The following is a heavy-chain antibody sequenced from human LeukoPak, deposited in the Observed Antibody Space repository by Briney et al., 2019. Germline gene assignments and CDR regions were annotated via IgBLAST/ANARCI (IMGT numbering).Heavy chain of an antibody. CDR3: ARSCSGGSCRSNDAFDI. D-gene: IGHD2-15*01. CDR1: GYTFSSYD. CDR2: INPHADST. V-gene: IGHV1-46*01. Sequence: GASVKVSCKASGYTFSSYDINWVRQATGQGLEWMGIINPHADSTTYAQKFQGRVTMTRDMSTSTVYMELSSLRSEDTAVYYCARSCSGGSCRSNDAFDIWGQGTLVTVSS. J-gene: IGHJ3*02.